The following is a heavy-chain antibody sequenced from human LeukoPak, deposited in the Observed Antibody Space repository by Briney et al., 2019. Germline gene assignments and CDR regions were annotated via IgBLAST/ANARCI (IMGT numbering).Heavy chain of an antibody. Sequence: PGGSLRLSCAASGFTFSSYSMNWVRQAPGKGLEWVSSISSSSSYIYYADSVKGRFTISRDNAKNTLSLQMNSLRSEDTAVYYCARDHGAGAKAGFDSWGQGTLVTVSS. J-gene: IGHJ5*01. D-gene: IGHD6-19*01. CDR1: GFTFSSYS. V-gene: IGHV3-21*01. CDR2: ISSSSSYI. CDR3: ARDHGAGAKAGFDS.